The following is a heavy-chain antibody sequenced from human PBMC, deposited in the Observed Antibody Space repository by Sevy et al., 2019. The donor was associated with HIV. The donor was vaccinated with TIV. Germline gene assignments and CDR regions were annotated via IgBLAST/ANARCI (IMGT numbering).Heavy chain of an antibody. CDR3: TGQYSSSWYEGNYYFYMDV. V-gene: IGHV3-48*03. J-gene: IGHJ6*03. D-gene: IGHD6-13*01. CDR1: GFTFRSYE. Sequence: GGSLRLSCAASGFTFRSYEMNWVRQAPGKGLDWVSYLSSSGKTIYYADSVGGRFTIYRDKAKNSRYLQMNSLRAEDTAVYYCTGQYSSSWYEGNYYFYMDVWGKGTTVTVSS. CDR2: LSSSGKTI.